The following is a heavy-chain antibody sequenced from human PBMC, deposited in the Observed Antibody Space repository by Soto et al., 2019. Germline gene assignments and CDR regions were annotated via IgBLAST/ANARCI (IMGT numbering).Heavy chain of an antibody. CDR3: AKNRQFRSYYESAGHYDN. Sequence: GGSLRLSCVAAGFTFKNYDMRWIRQAPGKGLEWVSGISGSGGVTYYADSVKGRFTISRDNSKNTLYLQMNSLRAEDTAIYYCAKNRQFRSYYESAGHYDNWGQGTLVTVSS. CDR2: ISGSGGVT. D-gene: IGHD3-10*01. V-gene: IGHV3-23*01. CDR1: GFTFKNYD. J-gene: IGHJ4*02.